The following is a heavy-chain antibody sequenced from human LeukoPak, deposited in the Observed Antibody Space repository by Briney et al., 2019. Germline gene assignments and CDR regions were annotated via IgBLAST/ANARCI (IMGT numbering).Heavy chain of an antibody. CDR1: GFTFSSYS. Sequence: GGSLRLSCAASGFTFSSYSMNWVRQATGKELEWVSSISTSSSYIYYADSVKGRFTISRDNAKNSLYLQMQSLRAEDTAVYYCVRGHVAVAAHDDAFDIWGQGTMVTVSS. J-gene: IGHJ3*02. CDR3: VRGHVAVAAHDDAFDI. CDR2: ISTSSSYI. D-gene: IGHD6-19*01. V-gene: IGHV3-21*01.